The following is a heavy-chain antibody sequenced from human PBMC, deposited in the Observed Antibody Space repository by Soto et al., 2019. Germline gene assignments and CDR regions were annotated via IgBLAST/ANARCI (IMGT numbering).Heavy chain of an antibody. CDR2: INAGDGNT. D-gene: IGHD2-2*01. CDR1: GYTFTNYA. CDR3: ARVYCSTTTCYGYYAMDV. Sequence: GASVKVSCKAFGYTFTNYAMHWVLQSPLQWREWMGWINAGDGNTKYSQKFQDRVTITRDTSASTAYMELSSLRSEDTAVYYCARVYCSTTTCYGYYAMDVWGQGTTVTVSS. J-gene: IGHJ6*02. V-gene: IGHV1-3*01.